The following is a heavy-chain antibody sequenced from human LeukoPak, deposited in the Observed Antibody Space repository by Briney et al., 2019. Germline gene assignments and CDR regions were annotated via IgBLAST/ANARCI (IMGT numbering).Heavy chain of an antibody. CDR2: IYSGGST. CDR3: AREGGTQYQLLWPHYYYGMDV. CDR1: GFTFSSYS. D-gene: IGHD2-2*01. Sequence: YPGGSLRLSCAASGFTFSSYSMNWVRQAPGKGLEWVSVIYSGGSTYYADSVKGRFTISRDNSKNTLYLQMNSLRAEDTAVYYCAREGGTQYQLLWPHYYYGMDVWGQGTTVTVSS. V-gene: IGHV3-53*01. J-gene: IGHJ6*02.